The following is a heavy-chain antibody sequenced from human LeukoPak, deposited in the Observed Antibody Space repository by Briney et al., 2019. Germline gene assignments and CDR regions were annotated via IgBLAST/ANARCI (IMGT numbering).Heavy chain of an antibody. CDR3: VRHVGDSGGYPDY. V-gene: IGHV4-39*01. Sequence: SETLSLTCTVSGGSLNTDNFSWGWIRQTPGKGLEWIGSFYPDGPTYYNPSLKSRVTISVDTSKNQFSLRLNSVTAADTAVYYCVRHVGDSGGYPDYWGQGTLVTVSS. D-gene: IGHD3-10*01. J-gene: IGHJ4*02. CDR1: GGSLNTDNFS. CDR2: FYPDGPT.